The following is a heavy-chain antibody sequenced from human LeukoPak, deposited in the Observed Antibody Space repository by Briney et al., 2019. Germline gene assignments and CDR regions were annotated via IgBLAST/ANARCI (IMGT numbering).Heavy chain of an antibody. CDR1: GYTFTGYY. D-gene: IGHD2-15*01. CDR3: ASTMVVAARDYYYYYGMDV. CDR2: INPNSGGT. V-gene: IGHV1-2*02. J-gene: IGHJ6*02. Sequence: ASVKVSCKASGYTFTGYYMHWVRQAPGQGLEWMGWINPNSGGTNYVQKFQGRVTMTRDTSISTAYMELSRLRSDDTAVYYCASTMVVAARDYYYYYGMDVWGQGTTVTVSS.